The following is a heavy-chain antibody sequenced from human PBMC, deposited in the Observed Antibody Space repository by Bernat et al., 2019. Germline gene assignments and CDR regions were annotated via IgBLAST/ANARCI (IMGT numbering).Heavy chain of an antibody. CDR2: INHRGST. D-gene: IGHD2-8*01. CDR3: ARGIGYCTNGVCYTGYYYYGMDG. CDR1: GGSFSGYY. J-gene: IGHJ6*02. Sequence: VQLQQWGAGLLKPSETLSLTCAVHGGSFSGYYWSWIRQPPGKGLEWIGEINHRGSTNYNPSLKSRVTISVDTSKNQFSLRLSSVTAADTAVYYCARGIGYCTNGVCYTGYYYYGMDGWGQGTTVTVSS. V-gene: IGHV4-34*01.